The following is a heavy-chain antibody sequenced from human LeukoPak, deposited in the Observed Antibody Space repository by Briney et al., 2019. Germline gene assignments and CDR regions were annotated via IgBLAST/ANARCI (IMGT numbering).Heavy chain of an antibody. CDR3: VRDRRTGRTSFDY. Sequence: GGSLRLSCAASGFTSSSYAMHWVRQAPGKGLEWVAFTRYDGSNKYYADSVKGRFTISRDNSKNTLFLQMNSLRADDTAVYYCVRDRRTGRTSFDYWGLGALVTVSS. CDR2: TRYDGSNK. CDR1: GFTSSSYA. V-gene: IGHV3-30*02. D-gene: IGHD1-1*01. J-gene: IGHJ4*02.